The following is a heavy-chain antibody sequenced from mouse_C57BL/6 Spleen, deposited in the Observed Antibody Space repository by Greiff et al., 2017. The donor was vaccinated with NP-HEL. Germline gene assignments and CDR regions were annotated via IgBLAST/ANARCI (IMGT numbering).Heavy chain of an antibody. CDR3: ARSSAHYYGSSYYAMDY. D-gene: IGHD1-1*01. CDR2: ILPGSGST. CDR1: GYTFTGYW. V-gene: IGHV1-9*01. J-gene: IGHJ4*01. Sequence: VQLQQSGAELMKPGASVKLSCKATGYTFTGYWIEWVKQRPGHGLEWIGEILPGSGSTNYNEKFKGKATFTADTSSNTAYMQLSSLTTEDSAIYYCARSSAHYYGSSYYAMDYWGQGTSVTVSS.